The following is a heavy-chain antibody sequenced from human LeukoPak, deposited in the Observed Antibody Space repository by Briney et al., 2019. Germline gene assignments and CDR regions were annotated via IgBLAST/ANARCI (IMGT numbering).Heavy chain of an antibody. CDR1: GGSISSYY. J-gene: IGHJ4*02. V-gene: IGHV4-59*08. D-gene: IGHD6-6*01. CDR2: IYYSGST. Sequence: PSETLSLTCTVSGGSISSYYWSWIRQPPRKGLEWIGYIYYSGSTNYNPSLKSRVTISVDTSKNQFSLKLSSVTAADTAVYYCARQGAYSSSFGYWGQGTLVTVSS. CDR3: ARQGAYSSSFGY.